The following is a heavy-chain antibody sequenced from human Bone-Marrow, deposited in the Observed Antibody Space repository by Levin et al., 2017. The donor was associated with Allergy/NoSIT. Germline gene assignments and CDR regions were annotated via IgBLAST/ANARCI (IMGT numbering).Heavy chain of an antibody. Sequence: AGESLKISCAASGFTFSNYAMIWVRQAPGRGLEAISSISGSDGRTYYADSVKGRFTISRDNSKNTLYLQMNSLGAEDTAVYFCAKILVASLDYYWYGMDVWGQGTTVTVSS. CDR1: GFTFSNYA. CDR3: AKILVASLDYYWYGMDV. V-gene: IGHV3-23*01. D-gene: IGHD2-15*01. CDR2: ISGSDGRT. J-gene: IGHJ6*02.